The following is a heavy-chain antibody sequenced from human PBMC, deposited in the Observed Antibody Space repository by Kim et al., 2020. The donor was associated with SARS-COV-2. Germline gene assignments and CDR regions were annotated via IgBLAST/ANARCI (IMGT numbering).Heavy chain of an antibody. J-gene: IGHJ6*02. CDR1: GFTFSSHG. V-gene: IGHV3-33*06. CDR2: IWYDGSNE. CDR3: AKGINYYGSGRSPYYYNGLDV. D-gene: IGHD3-10*01. Sequence: GGSLRLSCAASGFTFSSHGMHWVRQAPGKGLEWVAVIWYDGSNEYYADSVKGRFTVSRDNSKNTLYLQMSSLRGEDTAVYYCAKGINYYGSGRSPYYYNGLDVWGQGTTVTVSS.